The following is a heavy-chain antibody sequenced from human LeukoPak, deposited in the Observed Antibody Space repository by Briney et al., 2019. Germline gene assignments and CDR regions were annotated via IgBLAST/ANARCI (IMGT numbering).Heavy chain of an antibody. CDR2: INPNSGGT. V-gene: IGHV1-2*02. D-gene: IGHD1-7*01. J-gene: IGHJ4*02. CDR3: ARDRLELRSWLPPIGDYYFDY. Sequence: ASVKVSCKASGYTFTGYYMHWVRQAPGQGLEWMGWINPNSGGTNCAQKFQGRVTMTRDTSISTAYMELSRLRSDDTAVYYCARDRLELRSWLPPIGDYYFDYWGQGTLVTVSS. CDR1: GYTFTGYY.